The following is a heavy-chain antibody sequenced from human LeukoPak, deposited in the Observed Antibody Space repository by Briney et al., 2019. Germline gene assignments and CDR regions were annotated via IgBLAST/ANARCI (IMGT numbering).Heavy chain of an antibody. CDR1: GYTFTGYY. D-gene: IGHD2-15*01. Sequence: ASVKVSCKASGYTFTGYYMHWVRQAPGQGLEWMGWINPNRGGTKYAQKFQGRVTMTRDTSISTAYTELSRLRSDDTAVYYCARVLVVVAAPPPDYWGQGTLVTVSS. CDR2: INPNRGGT. J-gene: IGHJ4*02. V-gene: IGHV1-2*02. CDR3: ARVLVVVAAPPPDY.